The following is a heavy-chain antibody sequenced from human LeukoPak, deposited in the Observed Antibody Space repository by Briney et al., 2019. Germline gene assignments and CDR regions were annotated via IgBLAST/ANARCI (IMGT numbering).Heavy chain of an antibody. Sequence: TGGSLRLSCVVSGFTFSSYAMTWVRQAPGKGLEWVSAISGSGGSTYSADSVKGRFTISRDISKNTLYLQMNSLRVEDTAVYYCAKYGGLTTVSKIDYWGQGTLVTASS. CDR2: ISGSGGST. D-gene: IGHD4-17*01. J-gene: IGHJ4*02. CDR1: GFTFSSYA. CDR3: AKYGGLTTVSKIDY. V-gene: IGHV3-23*01.